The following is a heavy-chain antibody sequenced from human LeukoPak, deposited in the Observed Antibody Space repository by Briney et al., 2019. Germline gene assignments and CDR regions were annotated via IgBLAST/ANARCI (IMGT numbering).Heavy chain of an antibody. J-gene: IGHJ4*02. V-gene: IGHV4-34*01. Sequence: SETLSLTRAVYGGSFSDYYWSWIRQPPGKGLEWIGEINHSRSTNYNPSLKSRVTISVDTSKKQFSLKLSSVTAADTAVYYCARRCRDGYSFAYYFGYWGQGTLVTVAS. D-gene: IGHD5-24*01. CDR3: ARRCRDGYSFAYYFGY. CDR2: INHSRST. CDR1: GGSFSDYY.